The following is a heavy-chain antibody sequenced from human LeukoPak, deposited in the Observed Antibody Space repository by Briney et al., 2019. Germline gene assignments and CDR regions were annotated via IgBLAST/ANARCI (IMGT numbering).Heavy chain of an antibody. CDR1: GGSISSYY. Sequence: SETLSLTCTVSGGSISSYYWSWIRQPPGKGLEWIGYIYYSGSTNYNPSLKSRVTISVDTSKNQFSLKLSSVTAADTAVYYCARRLYFDIWGQGTMVTVSS. J-gene: IGHJ3*02. V-gene: IGHV4-59*08. CDR2: IYYSGST. CDR3: ARRLYFDI. D-gene: IGHD2/OR15-2a*01.